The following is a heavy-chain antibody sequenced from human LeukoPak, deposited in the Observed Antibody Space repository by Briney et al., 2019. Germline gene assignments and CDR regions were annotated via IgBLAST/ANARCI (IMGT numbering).Heavy chain of an antibody. Sequence: PGRSLRLSCAASGFTFSSYAMSWVRQAPGKGLEWVSAISGSGGSTYYADSVKGRFTISRDNSKNTLYLQMNSLRAEDTAVYYCAKVEFLYYYYYGMDVWGQGTTVTVSS. CDR3: AKVEFLYYYYYGMDV. CDR1: GFTFSSYA. V-gene: IGHV3-23*01. CDR2: ISGSGGST. J-gene: IGHJ6*02. D-gene: IGHD2/OR15-2a*01.